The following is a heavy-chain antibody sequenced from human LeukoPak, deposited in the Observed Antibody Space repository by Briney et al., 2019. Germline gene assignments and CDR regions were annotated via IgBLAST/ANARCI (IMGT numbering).Heavy chain of an antibody. D-gene: IGHD2-2*01. Sequence: SETLSLTCAVYGGSISSGSYYWSWIRQPAGKGLEWIGRIYTSGSTNYNPSLKSRVTISVDTSKNQFSLKLSSVTAADTAVYYCAREGYQYYFDYWGQGTLVTVSS. CDR2: IYTSGST. CDR3: AREGYQYYFDY. V-gene: IGHV4-61*02. CDR1: GGSISSGSYY. J-gene: IGHJ4*02.